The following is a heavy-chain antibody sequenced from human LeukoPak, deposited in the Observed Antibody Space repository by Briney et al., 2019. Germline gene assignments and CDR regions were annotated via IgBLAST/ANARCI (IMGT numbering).Heavy chain of an antibody. CDR1: GFTFGNAW. D-gene: IGHD3-22*01. CDR2: IKSKTDGGTT. J-gene: IGHJ4*02. V-gene: IGHV3-15*01. Sequence: PGGSLRLSCAASGFTFGNAWMSWVRQAPGKALEWVGRIKSKTDGGTTDYAAPVKGRFTISRDDSKNTLYLQMNSLKTEDTAVYYCTTGYYYYDSSGTKYYFDYWGQGTLVTVSS. CDR3: TTGYYYYDSSGTKYYFDY.